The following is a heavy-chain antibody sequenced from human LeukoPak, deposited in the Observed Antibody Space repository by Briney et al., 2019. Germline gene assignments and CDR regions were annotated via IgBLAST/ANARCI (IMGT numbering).Heavy chain of an antibody. CDR3: ARELYYGWGSRHNWFDP. Sequence: ASVKVSCKASGGTFSSYAISWVRQAPGQGLEWMGGIIPIFGTANYAQKFQGRVTITADESTSTAYMELSSLRSEDTAVYYCARELYYGWGSRHNWFDPWGQGTLVTVSS. CDR1: GGTFSSYA. J-gene: IGHJ5*02. V-gene: IGHV1-69*01. CDR2: IIPIFGTA. D-gene: IGHD3-10*01.